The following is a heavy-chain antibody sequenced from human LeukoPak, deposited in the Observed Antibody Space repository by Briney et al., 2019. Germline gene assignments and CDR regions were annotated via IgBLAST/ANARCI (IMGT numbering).Heavy chain of an antibody. CDR3: AREPPRDWFDP. Sequence: SETLSLTCAVYGGSFSGYYRSWIRQPPGKGLEWIGEINHSGSTNYNPSPKSRVTISVDRSKNQFSLKLSSVPPADAAVYYCAREPPRDWFDPWGQGTLVTVSS. D-gene: IGHD3-10*01. CDR2: INHSGST. J-gene: IGHJ5*02. CDR1: GGSFSGYY. V-gene: IGHV4-34*01.